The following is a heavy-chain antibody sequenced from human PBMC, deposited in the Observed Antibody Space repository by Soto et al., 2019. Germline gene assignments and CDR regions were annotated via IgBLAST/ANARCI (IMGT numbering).Heavy chain of an antibody. CDR1: DYSISSGYF. J-gene: IGHJ4*02. Sequence: PSETLSLTCAVSDYSISSGYFWGWIRQPPGKGLEWIGSINHSGTTYYHPSLKSRVTISVDTSRNHYSLKLASVTAADTAVYYCVRDRPTGYFDYWGQGALVTV. CDR2: INHSGTT. V-gene: IGHV4-38-2*02. D-gene: IGHD1-1*01. CDR3: VRDRPTGYFDY.